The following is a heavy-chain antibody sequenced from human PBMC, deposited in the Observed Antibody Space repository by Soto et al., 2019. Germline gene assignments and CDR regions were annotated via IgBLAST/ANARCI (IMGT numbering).Heavy chain of an antibody. V-gene: IGHV4-59*08. CDR3: ARRGNSSSWSYKWGINYSYYYMDV. CDR2: IYYSGST. J-gene: IGHJ6*03. D-gene: IGHD6-13*01. CDR1: GGSISSYY. Sequence: SDTLSLTCTVSGGSISSYYWSWIRQPPGKGLEWIGYIYYSGSTNYNPSLKSRVTISVDTSKNQFSLKLSSVTAADTAVYYCARRGNSSSWSYKWGINYSYYYMDVWGKGTTVTVSS.